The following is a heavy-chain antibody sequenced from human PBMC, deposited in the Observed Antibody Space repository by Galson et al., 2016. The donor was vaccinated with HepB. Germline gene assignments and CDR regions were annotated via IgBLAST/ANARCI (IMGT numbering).Heavy chain of an antibody. CDR1: DVSVTSADYF. CDR3: ARNSSSGVFDS. CDR2: IDDSGSA. D-gene: IGHD6-6*01. J-gene: IGHJ4*02. Sequence: LSLTCTVSDVSVTSADYFWSWIRQLPGQGLEWTGHIDDSGSADYNPSLKSRIFMSVDTSENKLSLEVRSVTAADTAVYYCARNSSSGVFDSWGQGTLVTVSS. V-gene: IGHV4-31*03.